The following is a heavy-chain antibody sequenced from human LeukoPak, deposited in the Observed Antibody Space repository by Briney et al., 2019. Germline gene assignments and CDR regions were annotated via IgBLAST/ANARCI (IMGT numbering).Heavy chain of an antibody. CDR2: ISSSSSTI. V-gene: IGHV3-48*02. J-gene: IGHJ5*02. CDR3: AREGTAGTNLNWFDP. D-gene: IGHD1-1*01. Sequence: GGSLRLSCAASGFTFSSYSMNWVRQAPGKGLEWVSYISSSSSTIYYADSVKGRFTISRDNAKNSLYLQMNSLRDEDTAVYYCAREGTAGTNLNWFDPLGQGTLVTVSS. CDR1: GFTFSSYS.